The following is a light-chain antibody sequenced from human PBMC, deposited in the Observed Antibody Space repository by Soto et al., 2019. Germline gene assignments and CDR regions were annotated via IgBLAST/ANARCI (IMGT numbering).Light chain of an antibody. J-gene: IGLJ1*01. CDR1: SSNIGAGYD. Sequence: QSVLTQPPSVSEAPGQRVTISCTGSSSNIGAGYDAHWYQQVPGTAPKLLIYENNNRPSGVPDRFSGSKSGTSASLAITGLQAEDEADYYCQSYDSSLSVYVFGTGTKLTVL. CDR3: QSYDSSLSVYV. V-gene: IGLV1-40*01. CDR2: ENN.